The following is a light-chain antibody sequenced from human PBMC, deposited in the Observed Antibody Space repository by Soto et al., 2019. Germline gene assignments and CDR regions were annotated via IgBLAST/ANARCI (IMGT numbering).Light chain of an antibody. CDR2: GAS. V-gene: IGKV1-27*01. CDR3: QKYNRAPRT. CDR1: QGIGNY. Sequence: DIQMTQSPPSLSASVGDRVTITCRASQGIGNYLAWYQQKPGKVPKLLIYGASTLQSGVPSRFSGGGSGTDFTLTISSLRPEDFATYYCQKYNRAPRTFGPGTRVEIK. J-gene: IGKJ1*01.